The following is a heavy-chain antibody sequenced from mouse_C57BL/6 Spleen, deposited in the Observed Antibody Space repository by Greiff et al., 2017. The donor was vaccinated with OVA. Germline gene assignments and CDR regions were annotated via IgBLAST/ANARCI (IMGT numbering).Heavy chain of an antibody. Sequence: DVMLVESGGGLVKPGGSLKLSCAASGFTFSSYAMSWVRQTPDKRLEWVATISDGGSYTYYPDNVKGRFTISRDNAKNNLYLQMSHLKSEDTAMYYCARDTLGFDYWGQGTTLTVSS. CDR3: ARDTLGFDY. CDR1: GFTFSSYA. D-gene: IGHD4-1*01. J-gene: IGHJ2*01. CDR2: ISDGGSYT. V-gene: IGHV5-4*01.